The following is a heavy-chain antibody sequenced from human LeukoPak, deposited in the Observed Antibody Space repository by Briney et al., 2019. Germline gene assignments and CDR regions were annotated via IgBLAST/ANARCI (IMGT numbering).Heavy chain of an antibody. Sequence: GGSLRLSCAASGFTFSSYAMSWVRQAPGKGLEYVSAISSNGGSTYYANSVKGRFTISRDNSKNTLYLQMGSLRAEDMAVYYCARSNTVDYWGQGTLVTVSP. CDR2: ISSNGGST. D-gene: IGHD5-18*01. CDR1: GFTFSSYA. CDR3: ARSNTVDY. J-gene: IGHJ4*02. V-gene: IGHV3-64*01.